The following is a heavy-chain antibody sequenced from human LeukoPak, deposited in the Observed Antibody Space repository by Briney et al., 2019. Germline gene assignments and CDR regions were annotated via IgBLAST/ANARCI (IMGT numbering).Heavy chain of an antibody. J-gene: IGHJ6*03. V-gene: IGHV4-34*01. Sequence: KSSETLSLTCAVYGGSFSGYYWSWIRQPPGKGLEWIGEINHSGSTNYNPSLKSRVTISVDTSKNQFSLKLSSVTAADTAVYYCARYFGTGDYYYYMDVWGKGTTVTISS. D-gene: IGHD7-27*01. CDR1: GGSFSGYY. CDR3: ARYFGTGDYYYYMDV. CDR2: INHSGST.